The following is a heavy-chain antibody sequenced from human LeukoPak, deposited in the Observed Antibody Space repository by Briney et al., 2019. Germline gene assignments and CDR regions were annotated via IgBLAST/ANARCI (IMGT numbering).Heavy chain of an antibody. CDR1: GFTFSSYS. CDR3: ARLDYSNYVFNYYYYMDV. Sequence: PGGSLRLSCAASGFTFSSYSMNWVRQAPGKGLEWVSSISSSSSYIYYADSVKGRFTISRDNAKNSLYLQMNSLRAEDTAVYYCARLDYSNYVFNYYYYMDVWGKGTTVTVSS. J-gene: IGHJ6*03. V-gene: IGHV3-21*01. CDR2: ISSSSSYI. D-gene: IGHD4-11*01.